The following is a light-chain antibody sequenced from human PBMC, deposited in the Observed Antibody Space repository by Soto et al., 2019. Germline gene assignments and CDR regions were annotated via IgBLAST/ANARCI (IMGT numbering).Light chain of an antibody. Sequence: DIHMTQYPSSLSASVGDRVTITWGASQSISTYLRWYQQKPGKAPKLLIFAASSLQSEVPSRFSGSRSGTDFTLTISGLQTEDFATYYCQQSYSTTWTFGQGTKVDI. V-gene: IGKV1-39*01. J-gene: IGKJ1*01. CDR2: AAS. CDR1: QSISTY. CDR3: QQSYSTTWT.